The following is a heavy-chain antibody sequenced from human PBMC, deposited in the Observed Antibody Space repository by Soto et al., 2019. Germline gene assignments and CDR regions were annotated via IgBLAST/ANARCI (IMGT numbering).Heavy chain of an antibody. Sequence: GGSLRLSCVASGFTLSSFAMSWVRQAPGKGLEWVSTLSGSGGDTYYASSVNGRFTISRDKSKNTLYLQMDRLRVEDTAVYYCAKRGGYDYVWKSYRPDYWGQGTLVTVSS. D-gene: IGHD3-16*02. J-gene: IGHJ4*02. V-gene: IGHV3-23*01. CDR1: GFTLSSFA. CDR3: AKRGGYDYVWKSYRPDY. CDR2: LSGSGGDT.